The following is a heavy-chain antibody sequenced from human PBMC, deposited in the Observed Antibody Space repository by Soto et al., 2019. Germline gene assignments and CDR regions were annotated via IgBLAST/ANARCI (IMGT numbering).Heavy chain of an antibody. Sequence: ASVKVSCKASGYTFTSYDINWVRQATGQGLEWMGWMNPNSGNTGYAQKFQGRVTMTRNTSISTAYMELSSLRSEDTTVYYCASGSTVTTGGNDAFDIWGQGTMVTVSS. CDR2: MNPNSGNT. D-gene: IGHD4-17*01. CDR1: GYTFTSYD. V-gene: IGHV1-8*01. CDR3: ASGSTVTTGGNDAFDI. J-gene: IGHJ3*02.